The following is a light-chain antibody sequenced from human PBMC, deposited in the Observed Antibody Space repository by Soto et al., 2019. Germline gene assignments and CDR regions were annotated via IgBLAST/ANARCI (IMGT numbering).Light chain of an antibody. CDR1: QSISTY. V-gene: IGKV1-39*01. J-gene: IGKJ1*01. CDR3: QQSYSTSWT. Sequence: QVQQSVASLSASARASFLITCRASQSISTYLSWYQQKPGKAPKLLIYAASSLQSGVPSRFSGSGSGTDFTLTISSLQPEDFATYYCQQSYSTSWTFGQGTRW. CDR2: AAS.